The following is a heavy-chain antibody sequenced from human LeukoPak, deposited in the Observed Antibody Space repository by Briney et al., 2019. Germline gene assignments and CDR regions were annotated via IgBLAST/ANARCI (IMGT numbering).Heavy chain of an antibody. CDR3: ARMSGYCSGDSCYGNNWFDP. CDR1: GYTFTSYY. J-gene: IGHJ5*02. D-gene: IGHD2-15*01. CDR2: INPSGGST. V-gene: IGHV1-46*01. Sequence: GASVKVSCKASGYTFTSYYMHWVRQAPGQGLEWMGIINPSGGSTSYAQKFQGRVTITADESTSTAYMELSSLRSEDTAVYYCARMSGYCSGDSCYGNNWFDPWGQGTLVTVSS.